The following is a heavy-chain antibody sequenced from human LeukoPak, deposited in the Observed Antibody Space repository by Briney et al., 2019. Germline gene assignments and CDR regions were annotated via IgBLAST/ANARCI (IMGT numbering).Heavy chain of an antibody. J-gene: IGHJ4*02. Sequence: GGSLRLSCTASGFTFAKYAMGWVRQAPGKGLEWVSGIIGSTGFTYYADSVKGRFTISRDNAKNSLHLQMNSLRAEDTAVYYCARDFLTYYDSSGQGAYFDYWGQGTLVTVSS. D-gene: IGHD3-22*01. V-gene: IGHV3-23*01. CDR3: ARDFLTYYDSSGQGAYFDY. CDR1: GFTFAKYA. CDR2: IIGSTGFT.